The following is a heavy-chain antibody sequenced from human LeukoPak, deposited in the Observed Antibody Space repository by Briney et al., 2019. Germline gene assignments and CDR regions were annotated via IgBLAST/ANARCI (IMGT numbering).Heavy chain of an antibody. CDR2: IRYDGSNK. V-gene: IGHV3-30*02. J-gene: IGHJ3*02. D-gene: IGHD5-18*01. CDR1: GFTFSSYG. Sequence: PGGSLRLSCAASGFTFSSYGMHWVRQAPGKGLEWVAFIRYDGSNKYYADSVKGRFTISRDNSKNTLYLQMNSLRAEDTAVYYCAKDLELWLKEGAFDIWGQGTMVTVSS. CDR3: AKDLELWLKEGAFDI.